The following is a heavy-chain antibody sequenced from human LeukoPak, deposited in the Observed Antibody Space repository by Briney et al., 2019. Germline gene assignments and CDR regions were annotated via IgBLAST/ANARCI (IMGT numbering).Heavy chain of an antibody. V-gene: IGHV3-33*01. CDR2: IWDDGSSK. CDR1: GFTFSSFG. CDR3: VRDRDYSAGFPYYYMDV. D-gene: IGHD4-11*01. Sequence: GRSLRLSCAASGFTFSSFGMHWVRQAPGKGLEWVALIWDDGSSKNYADSVKGRFTISRDNSKNTLYLPTDSLRVDDTAVYYCVRDRDYSAGFPYYYMDVWGTGTTVTVSS. J-gene: IGHJ6*03.